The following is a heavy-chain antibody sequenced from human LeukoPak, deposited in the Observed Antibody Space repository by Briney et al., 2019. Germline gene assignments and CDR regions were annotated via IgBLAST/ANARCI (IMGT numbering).Heavy chain of an antibody. V-gene: IGHV4-4*09. J-gene: IGHJ4*02. CDR1: CGSISSYY. CDR2: IYTSGST. Sequence: SETLSLTCTVSCGSISSYYWSWIRQPPGKGLEWIGYIYTSGSTNYNPSLKSRVTISVDTSKNQFSLKLSSVTAADTAVYYCARRMIAAAAYFDYWGQGTLVTVSS. CDR3: ARRMIAAAAYFDY. D-gene: IGHD6-13*01.